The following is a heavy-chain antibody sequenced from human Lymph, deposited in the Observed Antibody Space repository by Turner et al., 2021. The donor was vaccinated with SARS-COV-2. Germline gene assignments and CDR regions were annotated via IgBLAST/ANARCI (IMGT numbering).Heavy chain of an antibody. Sequence: QVQLVESGGGVVQPGRSLRLSCAASGFTFSTYAIHWARQAPGKGLEWVAVISYDGFNKYYSDSVKGQFTISRDNSKNTLYLQMSSLRAEDTAVYYCARGSGSYLSAFDIWGQGTMVTVSS. V-gene: IGHV3-30*04. CDR1: GFTFSTYA. D-gene: IGHD1-26*01. J-gene: IGHJ3*02. CDR3: ARGSGSYLSAFDI. CDR2: ISYDGFNK.